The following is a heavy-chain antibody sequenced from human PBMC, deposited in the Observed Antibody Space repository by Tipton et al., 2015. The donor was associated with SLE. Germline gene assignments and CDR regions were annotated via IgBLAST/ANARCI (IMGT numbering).Heavy chain of an antibody. CDR2: IYYSGRT. D-gene: IGHD3-16*01. V-gene: IGHV4-59*11. CDR3: ARVGAASGARYFDP. CDR1: GRSISGHN. Sequence: TLSLTCTVSGRSISGHNWIWIRQPPGTGLEWIGYIYYSGRTDYHPPLRSRVTISIDTSKNHFSLRMTSVTAADTAVYYCARVGAASGARYFDPWVPGMLVTVSS. J-gene: IGHJ5*02.